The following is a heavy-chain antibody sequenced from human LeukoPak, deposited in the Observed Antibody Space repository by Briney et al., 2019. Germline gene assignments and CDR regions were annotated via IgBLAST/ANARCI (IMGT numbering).Heavy chain of an antibody. CDR3: ARHYPYGGYLPGVSGMDV. V-gene: IGHV4-59*08. CDR1: GGSISSYY. J-gene: IGHJ6*02. CDR2: IYYSGST. Sequence: PSETLSLTCTVSGGSISSYYWSWIRQPPGKGLEWIGYIYYSGSTNYNPSLKSRVTISVDTSKNQFSLKLSSVTAADTAVYYCARHYPYGGYLPGVSGMDVWGQGTTVTVSS. D-gene: IGHD4-23*01.